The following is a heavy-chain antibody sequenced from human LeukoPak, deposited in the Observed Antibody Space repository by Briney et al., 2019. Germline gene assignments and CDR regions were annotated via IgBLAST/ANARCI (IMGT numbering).Heavy chain of an antibody. CDR2: ISAYNGNI. Sequence: ASVKVSCKASGYTFTSYGISWVRQAPGQGLEWMGWISAYNGNINYAQKLQGRVTMTTDTSTSTAYMELRSLRSDDTAVYYCASDLMVRGGTLLDYWGQGTLVTVSS. CDR3: ASDLMVRGGTLLDY. V-gene: IGHV1-18*01. CDR1: GYTFTSYG. D-gene: IGHD3-10*01. J-gene: IGHJ4*02.